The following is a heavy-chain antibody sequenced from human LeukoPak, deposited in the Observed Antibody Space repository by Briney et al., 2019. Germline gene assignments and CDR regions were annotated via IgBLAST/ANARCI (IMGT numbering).Heavy chain of an antibody. V-gene: IGHV1-69*13. CDR3: ARAHLGGDYDILTGPYSPAGDYGMDV. Sequence: SVKVSFKASGGTFSSYAISWVRQAPGQGLEWMGGIIPIFGTANYAQKFQGRVTITADESTSTAYMELSSLRSEDTAVYYCARAHLGGDYDILTGPYSPAGDYGMDVWGKGTTVTVSS. J-gene: IGHJ6*04. CDR2: IIPIFGTA. CDR1: GGTFSSYA. D-gene: IGHD3-9*01.